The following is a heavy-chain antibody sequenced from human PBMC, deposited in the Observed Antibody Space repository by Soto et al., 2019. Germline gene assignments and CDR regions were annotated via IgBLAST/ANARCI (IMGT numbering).Heavy chain of an antibody. D-gene: IGHD3-22*01. CDR2: VSFDGRNK. J-gene: IGHJ4*02. V-gene: IGHV3-30*04. CDR3: ARGNYDSTYYFDY. CDR1: GFTFSSYA. Sequence: LRLSCAASGFTFSSYAMHWVRQAPGKGLEWVTFVSFDGRNKYYPDSVKGRFTVSRDNSKNTLFLQMNSLRGEDTAVYYCARGNYDSTYYFDYWGPGTLVTVSS.